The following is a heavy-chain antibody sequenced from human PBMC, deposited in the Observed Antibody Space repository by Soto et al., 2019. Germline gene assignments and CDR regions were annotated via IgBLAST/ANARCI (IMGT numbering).Heavy chain of an antibody. CDR3: AHFNGYEEFEY. V-gene: IGHV2-5*01. J-gene: IGHJ4*02. CDR2: IYWNDDK. D-gene: IGHD5-12*01. CDR1: GFSLSTSGVG. Sequence: SGPTLVNPTQTLTLTCTFSGFSLSTSGVGVGWIRQPPGKALEWLAAIYWNDDKRYSPSLKSRLTITKGTSDNQVVLTMTNVDPVDTASYYCAHFNGYEEFEYWGQGTLVTVSS.